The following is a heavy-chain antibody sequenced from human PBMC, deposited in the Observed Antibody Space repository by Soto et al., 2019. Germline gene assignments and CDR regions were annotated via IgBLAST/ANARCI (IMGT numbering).Heavy chain of an antibody. Sequence: SETLSLTCTVSGGSISPYYWSWIRQSPKKGLEWIGYVYYSGSPNYNPSLQSRVTISVDTSKNQLSLRLNTVTAADTAVYYCARHDGYSYGKYFDYWGQGTLVTVSS. CDR3: ARHDGYSYGKYFDY. D-gene: IGHD5-18*01. CDR1: GGSISPYY. CDR2: VYYSGSP. J-gene: IGHJ4*02. V-gene: IGHV4-59*08.